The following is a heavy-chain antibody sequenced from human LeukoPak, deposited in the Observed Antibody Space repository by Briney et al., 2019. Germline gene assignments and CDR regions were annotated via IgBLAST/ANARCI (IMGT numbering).Heavy chain of an antibody. V-gene: IGHV3-33*01. CDR1: GFTFSSYG. Sequence: GGSLRLSCAASGFTFSSYGMHWVRQAPGKGLEWVAVIWYDGSNKYYADSVKGRFTISSDTSKNTPYLQIYRLRANTTGLYFPAGGLGVRDLAYFVYWGHGTLVTVSS. J-gene: IGHJ4*01. D-gene: IGHD3-16*01. CDR3: AGGLGVRDLAYFVY. CDR2: IWYDGSNK.